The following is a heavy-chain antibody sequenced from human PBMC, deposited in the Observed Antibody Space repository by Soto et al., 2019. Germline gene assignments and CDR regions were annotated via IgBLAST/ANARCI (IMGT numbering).Heavy chain of an antibody. V-gene: IGHV4-4*02. Sequence: QVQLQESGPGLVKPSETLSLTCAVSGDSISSRNWWSWVRQTPGKGLEYIGEIHHSGSTNYNPSLQSRVTMSVDKFKNQFSLNLTSVTAADTAIYYCARRKLEMMYVWWFDPWGQGTLVTVSS. D-gene: IGHD2-8*01. CDR2: IHHSGST. CDR3: ARRKLEMMYVWWFDP. J-gene: IGHJ5*02. CDR1: GDSISSRNW.